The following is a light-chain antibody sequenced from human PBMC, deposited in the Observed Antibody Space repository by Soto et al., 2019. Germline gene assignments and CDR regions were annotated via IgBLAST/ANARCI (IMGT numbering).Light chain of an antibody. V-gene: IGLV2-23*02. CDR3: CSYAGSSTFVYV. J-gene: IGLJ1*01. Sequence: QSALTQPASVSGPPGQSITISCTGTSSDVGSYNLVSWYQQHPGKAPKLMIYEDSKRPSGVSNRFSGSKSGNTASLTISGLQAEDEADYYCCSYAGSSTFVYVFGTGTKVTVL. CDR1: SSDVGSYNL. CDR2: EDS.